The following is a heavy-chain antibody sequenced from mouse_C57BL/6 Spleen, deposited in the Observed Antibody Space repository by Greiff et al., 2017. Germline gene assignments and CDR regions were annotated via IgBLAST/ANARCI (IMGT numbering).Heavy chain of an antibody. D-gene: IGHD2-3*01. V-gene: IGHV1-55*01. CDR3: AREGPYDGYLFDY. CDR1: GYTFTSYW. J-gene: IGHJ2*01. Sequence: VQLQQPGAELVKPGASVKMSCKASGYTFTSYWITWVKQRPGQGLEWIGDIYPGSGSTNYNEKFKSKATLTVDTSSSTAYMQLSSLTSEDSAVYYCAREGPYDGYLFDYWGQGTTPTVSS. CDR2: IYPGSGST.